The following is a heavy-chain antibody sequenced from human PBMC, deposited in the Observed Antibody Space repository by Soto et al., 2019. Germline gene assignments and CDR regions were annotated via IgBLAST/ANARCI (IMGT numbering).Heavy chain of an antibody. J-gene: IGHJ4*02. CDR3: ARDSPPVDY. Sequence: GASVKVSCKASGYTFTTYAIICVRQAPGQGLEWMGWTSAYNGNTKYAQKFQGRVTMTTDTSTSTAYMELRSLRSDDTAVYYCARDSPPVDYWGQGTLVTVSS. CDR2: TSAYNGNT. V-gene: IGHV1-18*01. CDR1: GYTFTTYA.